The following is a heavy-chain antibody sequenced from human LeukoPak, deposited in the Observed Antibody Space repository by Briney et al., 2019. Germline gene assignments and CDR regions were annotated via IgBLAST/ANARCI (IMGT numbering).Heavy chain of an antibody. V-gene: IGHV3-21*06. CDR1: GFTFRQYG. CDR3: VRHRLVVVPAATIHYYYGMDV. Sequence: GGSLRLSCGASGFTFRQYGMNWVRQAPGKGLEWVASISSSQNFIYYADSVKGRFTISRDNAQNTLSLQMDSLRVEDTAVYYCVRHRLVVVPAATIHYYYGMDVWGQGTTVVVSS. J-gene: IGHJ6*02. CDR2: ISSSQNFI. D-gene: IGHD2-2*01.